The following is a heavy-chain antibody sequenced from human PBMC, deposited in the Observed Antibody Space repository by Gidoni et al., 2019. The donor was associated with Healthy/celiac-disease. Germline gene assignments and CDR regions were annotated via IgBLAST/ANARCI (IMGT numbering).Heavy chain of an antibody. V-gene: IGHV3-30*18. CDR2: ISYDGSNK. D-gene: IGHD3-16*02. CDR1: GFTFRSYG. Sequence: QVQLVASGGGVVQPGRSLRLSCAASGFTFRSYGMHWVRQAPGKGLEWVAVISYDGSNKYYADSVKGRFTISRDNSKNTLYLQMNSLRAEDTAVYYCAKGGLSDYYYYMDVWGKGTTVTVSS. J-gene: IGHJ6*03. CDR3: AKGGLSDYYYYMDV.